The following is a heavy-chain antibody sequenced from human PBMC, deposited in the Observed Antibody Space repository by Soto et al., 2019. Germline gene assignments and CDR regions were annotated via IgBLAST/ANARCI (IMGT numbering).Heavy chain of an antibody. CDR1: GFTFSSYS. D-gene: IGHD3-3*01. CDR2: ISSSSSYI. V-gene: IGHV3-21*01. J-gene: IGHJ5*02. CDR3: ARDSITIFGSPRNWFDP. Sequence: PGGSLRLSCAASGFTFSSYSMNWVRQAPGKGLEWVSSISSSSSYIYYADSVKGRFTISRDNAKNSLYLQMNSLRAEDTAVYYCARDSITIFGSPRNWFDPWGQGTLVTSPQ.